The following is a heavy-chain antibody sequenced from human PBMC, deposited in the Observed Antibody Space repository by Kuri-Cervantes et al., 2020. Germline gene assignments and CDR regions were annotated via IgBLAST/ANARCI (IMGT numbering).Heavy chain of an antibody. CDR1: GGSISDYY. CDR3: ARVWAAREKFDY. J-gene: IGHJ4*02. D-gene: IGHD6-6*01. V-gene: IGHV4-59*08. CDR2: IYYSGSA. Sequence: SETLSLTCTVSGGSISDYYWSWIRQPPGNGLEWIGYIYYSGSANYNPSLKSRVTISLDTSKNQFSLRLSSVTAADTAVYYCARVWAAREKFDYWGQGTLVTVSS.